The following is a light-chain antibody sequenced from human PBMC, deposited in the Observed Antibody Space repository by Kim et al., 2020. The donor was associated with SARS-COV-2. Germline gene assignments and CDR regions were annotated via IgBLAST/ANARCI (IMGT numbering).Light chain of an antibody. Sequence: GQSVPTSCTRRISDLLVYNWVYWYQQHTGNAPKVLIDDVDNRPSGVYNRFSGSKSGDTASLTISGLQAEDEADYYCSSYTPSQTLLFGGGTKVAVL. J-gene: IGLJ3*02. CDR1: ISDLLVYNW. V-gene: IGLV2-14*03. CDR2: DVD. CDR3: SSYTPSQTLL.